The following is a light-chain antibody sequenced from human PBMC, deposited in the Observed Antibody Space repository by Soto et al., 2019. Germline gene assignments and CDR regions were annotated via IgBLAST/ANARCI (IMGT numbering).Light chain of an antibody. J-gene: IGLJ3*02. Sequence: SYELTQPPSVSVSPGQTARITCSGDALPKQYVYWDQQRPGQAPVLVLYKDIERPSGIPERFSGSSSGTTATLTISGVQAEDEADYYCQSADYNGTLQVFGGGTKLTVL. V-gene: IGLV3-25*03. CDR1: ALPKQY. CDR2: KDI. CDR3: QSADYNGTLQV.